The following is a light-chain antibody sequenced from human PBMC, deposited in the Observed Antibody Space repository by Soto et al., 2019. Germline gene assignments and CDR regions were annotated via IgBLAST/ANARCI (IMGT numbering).Light chain of an antibody. Sequence: QSVLTQPPSVSGAPGQRVTISCTGSSSNIGAAYDVHWYQHLPGTAPTLLIYANNNRPSGVPDRFSGSKSGTSASLAITGLQAEDEADYYCQSYDNNLRGSIFGGGTKLTVL. CDR2: ANN. CDR3: QSYDNNLRGSI. CDR1: SSNIGAAYD. V-gene: IGLV1-40*01. J-gene: IGLJ2*01.